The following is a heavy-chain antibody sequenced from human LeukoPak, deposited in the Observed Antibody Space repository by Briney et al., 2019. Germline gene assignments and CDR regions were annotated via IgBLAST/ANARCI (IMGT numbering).Heavy chain of an antibody. CDR1: GFTFSSYA. Sequence: GGSLRLSCAASGFTFSSYAMSWVRQAPGKGLEWVSAISGSGGSTYYADSVKGRFTISRDDSRNTLYLQMNSLRGDDTAVYYCAKDVGKWESLHFFDYWGQGTLVTVSS. D-gene: IGHD1-26*01. CDR2: ISGSGGST. V-gene: IGHV3-23*01. J-gene: IGHJ4*02. CDR3: AKDVGKWESLHFFDY.